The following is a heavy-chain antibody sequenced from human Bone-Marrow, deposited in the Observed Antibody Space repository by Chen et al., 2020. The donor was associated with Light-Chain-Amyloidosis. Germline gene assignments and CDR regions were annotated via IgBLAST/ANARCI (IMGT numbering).Heavy chain of an antibody. V-gene: IGHV1-24*01. CDR1: GYTLTELS. J-gene: IGHJ6*02. D-gene: IGHD4-17*01. Sequence: QVQLVQSGAEVKKPGASVKVSCKVSGYTLTELSMHWVRQAPGKGLEWMGGFDPEDGETIYAQKFQGWVTMTRDTSISTAYMELSRLRSDDTAVYYCARGEVTTSFYYYGMDVWGQGTTVTVSS. CDR3: ARGEVTTSFYYYGMDV. CDR2: FDPEDGET.